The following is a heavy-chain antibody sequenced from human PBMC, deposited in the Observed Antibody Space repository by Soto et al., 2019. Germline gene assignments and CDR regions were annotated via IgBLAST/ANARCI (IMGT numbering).Heavy chain of an antibody. V-gene: IGHV1-8*02. Sequence: QVQLVQSGAEVKRPGASVKVSCTTSGYKFADYNMNWVRQATGRGLEWLGYMKSFSGGSDFAPKIQDRLTLTKNTSISTAYLELTNLRDDDTAVYYCARGSAFQRTGNSDFWGQGPPVTVSS. CDR2: MKSFSGGS. CDR1: GYKFADYN. D-gene: IGHD6-19*01. CDR3: ARGSAFQRTGNSDF. J-gene: IGHJ4*02.